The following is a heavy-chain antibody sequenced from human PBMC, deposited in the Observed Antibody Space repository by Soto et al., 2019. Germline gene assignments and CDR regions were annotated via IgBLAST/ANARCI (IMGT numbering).Heavy chain of an antibody. V-gene: IGHV4-30-4*01. Sequence: SETLSLTCTVSVGSISSGDYYWSWIRQPPGKGLEWIGYIYYSGSTYYNPSLKSRVTISVDTSKNQISLRLSSATAADTAMYYCAKTHQGDYAFDIWGQGTLVTVSS. CDR3: AKTHQGDYAFDI. D-gene: IGHD2-21*02. J-gene: IGHJ3*02. CDR2: IYYSGST. CDR1: VGSISSGDYY.